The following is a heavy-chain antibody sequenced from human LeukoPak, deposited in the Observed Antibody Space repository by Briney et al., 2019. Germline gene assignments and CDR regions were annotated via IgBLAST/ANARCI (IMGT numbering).Heavy chain of an antibody. V-gene: IGHV3-33*01. CDR3: ARELTAMVRGVAADY. Sequence: YYGDSVKGRFTLSRDNSKNTLYLQMNSLRAEVTAVYYCARELTAMVRGVAADYWGQGTLVTVSS. J-gene: IGHJ4*02. D-gene: IGHD3-10*01.